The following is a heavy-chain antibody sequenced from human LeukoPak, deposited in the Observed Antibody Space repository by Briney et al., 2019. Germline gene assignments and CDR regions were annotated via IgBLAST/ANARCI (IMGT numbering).Heavy chain of an antibody. V-gene: IGHV1-2*02. Sequence: ASVKVSCQASGYTFTGFYMHWVRQPPGQGLACMGWINPNSGGTNYAQKFQGRVTMTRDTSINTAYMELSSLKSDDTAVYYCAREEVSVISDTCCSGLGYWGQGTLVTVSS. CDR2: INPNSGGT. CDR3: AREEVSVISDTCCSGLGY. D-gene: IGHD3-10*01. CDR1: GYTFTGFY. J-gene: IGHJ4*02.